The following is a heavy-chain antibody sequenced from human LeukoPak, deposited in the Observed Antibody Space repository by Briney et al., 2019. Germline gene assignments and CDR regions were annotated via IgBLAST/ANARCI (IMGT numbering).Heavy chain of an antibody. Sequence: PGGSLRLSCSASGFTFSSHAMYWVRQAPGKGLEYVSGISSNGGSTYYADSVKGRFTISRDNSKNTLYLQMSSLRAEDTAVYYYVTRGGLLLYFIYWGQGTLVTVSS. J-gene: IGHJ4*02. CDR3: VTRGGLLLYFIY. CDR2: ISSNGGST. D-gene: IGHD3-22*01. CDR1: GFTFSSHA. V-gene: IGHV3-64D*06.